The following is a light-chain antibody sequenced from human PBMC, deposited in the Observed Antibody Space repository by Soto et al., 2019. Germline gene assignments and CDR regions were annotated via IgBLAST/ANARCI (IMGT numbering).Light chain of an antibody. CDR2: DNN. J-gene: IGLJ2*01. CDR1: SSNLGAAYD. Sequence: QSVLTQPPSVSGAPGQRVTISCTGSSSNLGAAYDVHWYQQVPGRAPKLLIYDNNNRPSGVPDRFSGSKTGTSASLAITGLQAEDEADYYCQSYDSSLSGSVFGGGTKVTVL. CDR3: QSYDSSLSGSV. V-gene: IGLV1-40*01.